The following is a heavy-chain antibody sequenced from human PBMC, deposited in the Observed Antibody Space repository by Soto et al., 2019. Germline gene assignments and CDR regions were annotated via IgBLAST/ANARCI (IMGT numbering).Heavy chain of an antibody. V-gene: IGHV5-51*01. CDR2: IYPGDSET. D-gene: IGHD6-19*01. CDR3: ARDGAYSSSEF. Sequence: GESLKISCKGSGYSFNNAWIAWVRQMPGKGLEWMGIIYPGDSETRYSPSFLGQVTISADKSVNTAYLQWSSLKASDTAMYYCARDGAYSSSEFWGQGTLVTVSS. CDR1: GYSFNNAW. J-gene: IGHJ4*02.